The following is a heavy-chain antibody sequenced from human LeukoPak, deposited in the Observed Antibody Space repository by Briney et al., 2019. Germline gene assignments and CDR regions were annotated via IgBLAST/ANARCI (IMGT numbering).Heavy chain of an antibody. CDR1: SGSFSGYY. V-gene: IGHV4-34*01. D-gene: IGHD5-24*01. CDR3: ARGDGRDGYKGKLDY. Sequence: TSETLSLTCAVYSGSFSGYYWSWIRQPPGKGLEWIGKINHSGSTSHNPSLKSRVTISVDTSKNQFSLKLTSVAAADTALYYCARGDGRDGYKGKLDYWGQGTLVTVSS. CDR2: INHSGST. J-gene: IGHJ4*02.